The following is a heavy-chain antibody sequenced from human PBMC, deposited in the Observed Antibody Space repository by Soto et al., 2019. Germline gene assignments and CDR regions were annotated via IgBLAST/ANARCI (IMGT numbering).Heavy chain of an antibody. Sequence: QVQLQESGPGLVKPSETLSLTCTVSGGSISTYYWSWIRQPPGKGLEWIGYIYYNGRTNYNPSLESRVTISLDTSKSQFSLKLSSASAADTAVYYCARDGSGYDFWSGPYFFDYWGPGTLVTVSS. J-gene: IGHJ4*02. CDR1: GGSISTYY. CDR3: ARDGSGYDFWSGPYFFDY. D-gene: IGHD3-3*01. V-gene: IGHV4-59*01. CDR2: IYYNGRT.